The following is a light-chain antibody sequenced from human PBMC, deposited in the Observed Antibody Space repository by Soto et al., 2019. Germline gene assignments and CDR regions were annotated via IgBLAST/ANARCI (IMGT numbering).Light chain of an antibody. J-gene: IGKJ4*01. CDR3: QQLNSYPLT. CDR2: AAS. CDR1: QGIRND. Sequence: IQMTQSPSSLSASVGARVTITCRASQGIRNDLDWFQQKPGKAPKLLIYAASNLQSGVPARFSGSGSGTDFTLTISSLQPEDFATYYCQQLNSYPLTFGGGTNVDI. V-gene: IGKV1-17*01.